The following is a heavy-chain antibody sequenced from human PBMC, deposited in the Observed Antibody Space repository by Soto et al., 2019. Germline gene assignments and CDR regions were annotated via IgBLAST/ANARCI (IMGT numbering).Heavy chain of an antibody. CDR3: AKMTTRRFDY. CDR2: ISGSGLST. V-gene: IGHV3-23*01. D-gene: IGHD4-17*01. CDR1: GFTFSSYA. Sequence: PGGSLRRSCAASGFTFSSYAMSGVRQAPGKGLEWVSGISGSGLSTNYADSVKGRFTISRDNSKNTLYLQMNSLRAEDTAVYYCAKMTTRRFDYWGQGTLVTVSS. J-gene: IGHJ4*02.